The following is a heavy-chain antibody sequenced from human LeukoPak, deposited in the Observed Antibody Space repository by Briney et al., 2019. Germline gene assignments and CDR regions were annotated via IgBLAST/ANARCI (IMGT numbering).Heavy chain of an antibody. J-gene: IGHJ4*02. CDR1: GYTFTSYA. CDR3: VLADYGDY. CDR2: ITTGNGNT. V-gene: IGHV1-3*04. Sequence: ASVKVSFKASGYTFTSYAMHWVRQAPGQRLEWMGWITTGNGNTKYLQKFQGRVTFTRDTSATTAYMELSSLSSEDTAVYYCVLADYGDYWGQGTLVTVSS.